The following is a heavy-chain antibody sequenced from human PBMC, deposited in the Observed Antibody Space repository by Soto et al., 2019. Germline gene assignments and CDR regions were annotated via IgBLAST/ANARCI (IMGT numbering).Heavy chain of an antibody. J-gene: IGHJ4*02. D-gene: IGHD2-15*01. CDR2: ISSNGGSI. V-gene: IGHV3-64D*08. CDR1: GFTFSSYA. CDR3: VKDRFGGTSGYFDS. Sequence: EVQVVEAGGGLVQPGGSLRLSCSASGFTFSSYALHWVRQAPGKVLEYVSGISSNGGSIFYADSVKGRFTISRDNSKNILYLQMTGLRADDTAVYSCVKDRFGGTSGYFDSWGQGTLVTVSS.